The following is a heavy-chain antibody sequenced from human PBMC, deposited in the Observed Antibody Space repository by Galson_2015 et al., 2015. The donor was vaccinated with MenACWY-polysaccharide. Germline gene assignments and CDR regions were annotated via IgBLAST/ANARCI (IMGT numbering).Heavy chain of an antibody. D-gene: IGHD5-18*01. CDR1: GVSLSDDY. J-gene: IGHJ4*02. CDR3: ARARLPPRSPYYFDY. CDR2: VHHSGHT. V-gene: IGHV4-34*01. Sequence: ETLSLTCAVYGVSLSDDYWSWIRQPPGKGLEWIGEVHHSGHTNYNPSLSSRVTISIVTASNQFFLKLTSVTAEDTAVYYCARARLPPRSPYYFDYWGRGSLVTVSS.